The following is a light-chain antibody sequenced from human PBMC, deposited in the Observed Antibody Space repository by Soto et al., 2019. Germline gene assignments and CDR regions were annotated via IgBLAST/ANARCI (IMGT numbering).Light chain of an antibody. CDR2: GAS. CDR3: QQYNNWPQT. V-gene: IGKV3-15*01. Sequence: EXXXTQSXAXLSVSPGERATLSCRASQSVSSNLAWYQQKPGQAPRLLIYGASTRATGIPARFSGSGSGTEFTLTISSLQSEDFAVYYCQQYNNWPQTFGQGTKVEIK. J-gene: IGKJ1*01. CDR1: QSVSSN.